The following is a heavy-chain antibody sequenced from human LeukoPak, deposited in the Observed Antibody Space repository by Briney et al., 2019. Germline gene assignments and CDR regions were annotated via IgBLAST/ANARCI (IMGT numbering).Heavy chain of an antibody. V-gene: IGHV3-23*01. J-gene: IGHJ4*02. Sequence: GGSLRLSCAASGFTFSSYDMSWVRQAPGKGPEWVSGISGSGGTTYYADSVKGRFTISRDNSKNTLYLQMNSLRADDTAVYYCAKSGYNRFDYWGQGTLVTVSS. CDR1: GFTFSSYD. CDR3: AKSGYNRFDY. CDR2: ISGSGGTT. D-gene: IGHD5-24*01.